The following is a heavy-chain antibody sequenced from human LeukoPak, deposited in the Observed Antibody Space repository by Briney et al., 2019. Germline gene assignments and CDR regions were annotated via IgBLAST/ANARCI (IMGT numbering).Heavy chain of an antibody. D-gene: IGHD1-26*01. CDR3: ARSQWERFDY. Sequence: SETLSLTCTVSGGSISSSSYYWGWIRQPPGKGLEWIGSIYYSGSTYYNPSLKSRVTISVDTSKNQFSLKLSSVTAADTAVYYCARSQWERFDYWGQGTLVTVSS. CDR2: IYYSGST. J-gene: IGHJ4*02. V-gene: IGHV4-39*07. CDR1: GGSISSSSYY.